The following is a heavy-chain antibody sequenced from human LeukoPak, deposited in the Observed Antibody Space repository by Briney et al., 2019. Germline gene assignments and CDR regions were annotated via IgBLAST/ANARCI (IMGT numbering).Heavy chain of an antibody. J-gene: IGHJ4*02. V-gene: IGHV5-51*01. CDR3: ARRGSVSGSHTSASHDY. Sequence: GESLKISCKGSGYSFTSYWIGWVRQMPGKGLEWMGIIYPGDSDTRYSPSFQGQVTISADKSINTAYLQWSSLKASDTAIYYCARRGSVSGSHTSASHDYWGQGTLVTVSA. CDR1: GYSFTSYW. D-gene: IGHD3-10*01. CDR2: IYPGDSDT.